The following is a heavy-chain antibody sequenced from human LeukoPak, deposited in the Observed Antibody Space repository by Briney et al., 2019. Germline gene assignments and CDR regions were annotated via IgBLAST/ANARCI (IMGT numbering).Heavy chain of an antibody. CDR3: ARGVYSNHFDY. V-gene: IGHV3-11*01. CDR1: GFTFSDYY. D-gene: IGHD4-11*01. J-gene: IGHJ4*02. CDR2: ISTSGSTI. Sequence: GGSLRLSCAASGFTFSDYYMNWIRQAPGKGLEWVSYISTSGSTIYYADSVKGRFTISRDNAKSSLYLQMNSLRVEDTAVYYCARGVYSNHFDYWGQGTLVTVSS.